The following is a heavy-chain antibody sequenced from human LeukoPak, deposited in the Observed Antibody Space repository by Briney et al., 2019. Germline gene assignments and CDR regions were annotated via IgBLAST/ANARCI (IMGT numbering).Heavy chain of an antibody. D-gene: IGHD5-18*01. CDR1: GFTFSSYA. J-gene: IGHJ4*02. CDR3: AKVGTRGYSYGPFDY. Sequence: PGGALRLSCAASGFTFSSYAMSWVRQAPGKGLEWVSAISGSGGSTYYADSVKGRFTISRDNSKNTLYLQMNSLRAEDTAVYYCAKVGTRGYSYGPFDYWGQGTLVTVSS. CDR2: ISGSGGST. V-gene: IGHV3-23*01.